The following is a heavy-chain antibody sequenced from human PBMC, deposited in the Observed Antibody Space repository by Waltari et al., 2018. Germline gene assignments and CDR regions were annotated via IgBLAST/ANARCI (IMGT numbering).Heavy chain of an antibody. CDR3: VGDLGGSRNSWFDA. CDR1: SYSISSGYF. CDR2: MAHSSNT. D-gene: IGHD3-10*01. V-gene: IGHV4-38-2*02. Sequence: QVQLQESGPGQARPSETLSLPCIVSSYSISSGYFWGWIRQPPGKGLQGIGSMAHSSNTYYTPSRKSGGSRSVATSKNQYALKMTSVTAADTAIYYCVGDLGGSRNSWFDAWGQGTLVTVSS. J-gene: IGHJ5*02.